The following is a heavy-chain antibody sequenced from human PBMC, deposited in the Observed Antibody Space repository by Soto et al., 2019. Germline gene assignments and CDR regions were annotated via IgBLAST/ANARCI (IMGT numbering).Heavy chain of an antibody. CDR2: INAGNGNT. CDR3: TRRDDFWYGYAFEN. J-gene: IGHJ4*02. V-gene: IGHV1-3*01. Sequence: ASVKVSCKASAYTFPVSAMHWVRQAPGQRLEWMGWINAGNGNTKYSQKFQGRVTITRDTSASTAYMELNSLKTEDTAMYYCTRRDDFWYGYAFENWGPGTLVTVSS. D-gene: IGHD3-3*01. CDR1: AYTFPVSA.